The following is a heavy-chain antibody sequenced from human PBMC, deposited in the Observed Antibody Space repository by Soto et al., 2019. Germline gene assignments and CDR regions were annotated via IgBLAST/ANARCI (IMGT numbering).Heavy chain of an antibody. V-gene: IGHV3-30*04. CDR2: ISYDGSNK. J-gene: IGHJ4*02. D-gene: IGHD6-19*01. CDR3: AKDSSSGSLGDY. Sequence: QVQLVESGGGVVQSGRSLRLSCAASGFTFSRYAMHWVRQAPGKGLEWVVLISYDGSNKYYADSVKGRFTISRDNSKNTLYLQMNSLRAEDTAVYYCAKDSSSGSLGDYWGQGTLVTVSS. CDR1: GFTFSRYA.